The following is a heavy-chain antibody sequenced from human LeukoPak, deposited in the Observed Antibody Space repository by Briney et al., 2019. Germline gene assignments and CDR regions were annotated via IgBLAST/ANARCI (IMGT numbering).Heavy chain of an antibody. CDR3: ATNYDILTGPHAKFDP. CDR2: INHSGST. V-gene: IGHV4-34*01. D-gene: IGHD3-9*01. J-gene: IGHJ5*02. Sequence: KASETLSLTCAVYGGSFSGYYWSWIHQPPGKGLEWIGEINHSGSTNYNPSLKSRVTISVDTSKNQFSLKLSSVTAADTAVYYCATNYDILTGPHAKFDPWGQGTLVTVSS. CDR1: GGSFSGYY.